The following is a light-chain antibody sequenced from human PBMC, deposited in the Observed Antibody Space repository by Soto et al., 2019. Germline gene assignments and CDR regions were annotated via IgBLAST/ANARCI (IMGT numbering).Light chain of an antibody. J-gene: IGLJ2*01. CDR3: SSYTSSSTVI. Sequence: HSALTQPASVSGSPGQSIAISCTGSSSDVGGYNYVSWYQQHSGKAPKLIIYDVTNRPSGVSDRFSGSKSGNTASLTISGLQAEDEAEYYCSSYTSSSTVIFGGGTKLTVL. V-gene: IGLV2-14*01. CDR1: SSDVGGYNY. CDR2: DVT.